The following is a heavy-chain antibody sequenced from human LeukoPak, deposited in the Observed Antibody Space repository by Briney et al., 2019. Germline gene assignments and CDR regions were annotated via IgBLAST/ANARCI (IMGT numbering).Heavy chain of an antibody. CDR3: ARFSTGYYSHFDS. V-gene: IGHV5-51*01. D-gene: IGHD3/OR15-3a*01. Sequence: GESLKISCKTSGYSVTSHWIAWVRQMPGKGLEWMGTIYPSDSDTRYCPSFQGQVTISADESISTAFLQWSSLKASDTAMYYCARFSTGYYSHFDSWGQGTLVTVSS. J-gene: IGHJ4*02. CDR1: GYSVTSHW. CDR2: IYPSDSDT.